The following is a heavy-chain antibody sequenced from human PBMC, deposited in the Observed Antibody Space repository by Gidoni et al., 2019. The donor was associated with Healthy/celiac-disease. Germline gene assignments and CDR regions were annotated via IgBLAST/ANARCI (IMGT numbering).Heavy chain of an antibody. D-gene: IGHD7-27*01. J-gene: IGHJ4*02. CDR3: ARSHRSGVFDY. CDR2: IYYSGST. Sequence: QVQLQESGPGLVKPSETLSLTCTVSGGSISSYYWSWIRQPPGKGLEWIGYIYYSGSTNYNPSLKSRVTISVDTSKNQFSLKLSSVTAADTAVYYCARSHRSGVFDYWGQGTLVTVSS. V-gene: IGHV4-59*08. CDR1: GGSISSYY.